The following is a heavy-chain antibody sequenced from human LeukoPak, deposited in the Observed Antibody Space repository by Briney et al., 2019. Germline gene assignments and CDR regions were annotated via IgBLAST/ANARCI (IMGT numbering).Heavy chain of an antibody. CDR1: GVTFSSYE. Sequence: GGSLRLSCAASGVTFSSYEMNWVRQAPGKGLQWVSYISSSGNTIYYADSVKGRFTISRDNAKNSLYLQMNSLRAEDTAVYYCARSAAARSFGYWGQGTLVTVSS. CDR3: ARSAAARSFGY. J-gene: IGHJ4*02. D-gene: IGHD6-13*01. V-gene: IGHV3-48*03. CDR2: ISSSGNTI.